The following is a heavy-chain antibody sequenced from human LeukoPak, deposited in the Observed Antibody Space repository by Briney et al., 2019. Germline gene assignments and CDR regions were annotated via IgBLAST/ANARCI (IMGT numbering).Heavy chain of an antibody. Sequence: GGSLRLSCAPSGFTFSSYGMTWVRQAPGKGLEWGSAISGSGSGGSTYYADSVKGRFTISRDNSKNTLYLQMNSLRAEDTAVYYCAKCVVGYSSGWADFYFDYWGQGTLVTVSS. CDR3: AKCVVGYSSGWADFYFDY. V-gene: IGHV3-23*01. CDR1: GFTFSSYG. J-gene: IGHJ4*02. CDR2: ISGSGSGGST. D-gene: IGHD6-19*01.